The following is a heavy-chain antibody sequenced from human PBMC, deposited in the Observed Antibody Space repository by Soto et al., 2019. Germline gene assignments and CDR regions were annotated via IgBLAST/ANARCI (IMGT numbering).Heavy chain of an antibody. J-gene: IGHJ4*02. CDR1: GFSLSTSGMC. Sequence: SGPTLVNPTQTLTLTCTFSGFSLSTSGMCVSWIRQPPGKALEWLALIDWDDGKYYSTSLKTRLTISKDTSKNQVVLTMTNMDPVDTATYYCARVQYSSGWDDFDYWGQGTLVTVSS. CDR3: ARVQYSSGWDDFDY. CDR2: IDWDDGK. V-gene: IGHV2-70*01. D-gene: IGHD6-19*01.